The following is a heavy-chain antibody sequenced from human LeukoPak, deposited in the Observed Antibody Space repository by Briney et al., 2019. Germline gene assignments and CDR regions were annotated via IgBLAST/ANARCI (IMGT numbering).Heavy chain of an antibody. Sequence: GGSLRLSCVASGFTIHDYPMHWVRQAPGKGLEWVSAVSWDSSMIDYADSVKGRFTASRDNAKNTLYLQMNSLRAEDTAVYYCARDGANVVVVSGSFDYWGQGTLVTVSS. V-gene: IGHV3-9*01. CDR3: ARDGANVVVVSGSFDY. CDR2: VSWDSSMI. D-gene: IGHD2-15*01. J-gene: IGHJ4*02. CDR1: GFTIHDYP.